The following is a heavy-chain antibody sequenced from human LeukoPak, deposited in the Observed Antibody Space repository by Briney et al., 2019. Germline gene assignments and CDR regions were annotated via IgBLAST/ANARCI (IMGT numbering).Heavy chain of an antibody. CDR3: ARQEGYYDILTGYYPVRWLDY. D-gene: IGHD3-9*01. J-gene: IGHJ4*02. CDR2: IYYSGST. V-gene: IGHV4-59*01. Sequence: SETPSLTCTVSGGSISSYYWSWIRQPPGKGLEWIGYIYYSGSTNYNPSLKSRVTISVDTSKNQFSLKLSSVTAADTAMYYCARQEGYYDILTGYYPVRWLDYWGQGTLVTVSS. CDR1: GGSISSYY.